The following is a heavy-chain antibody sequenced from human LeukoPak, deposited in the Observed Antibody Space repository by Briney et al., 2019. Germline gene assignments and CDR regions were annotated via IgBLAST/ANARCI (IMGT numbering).Heavy chain of an antibody. J-gene: IGHJ2*01. V-gene: IGHV5-10-1*01. CDR2: IDPSDSYT. CDR1: GYTFTSYW. D-gene: IGHD5-24*01. Sequence: GESLRISCKGSGYTFTSYWISWVRQMPGKGLEWMGRIDPSDSYTNYSPSFQGHVTISADKSISTAYLQWSSLKASDTAMNYCASLVEMATITSRYFDLWGRGTLVTVSS. CDR3: ASLVEMATITSRYFDL.